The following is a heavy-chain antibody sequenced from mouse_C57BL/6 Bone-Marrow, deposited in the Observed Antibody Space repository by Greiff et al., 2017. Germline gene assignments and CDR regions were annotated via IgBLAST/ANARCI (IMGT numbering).Heavy chain of an antibody. V-gene: IGHV1-50*01. J-gene: IGHJ1*03. CDR2: IDPSDSYT. CDR1: GYTFTSYW. Sequence: VQLQQPGAEPVKPGASVKLSCKASGYTFTSYWMQWVKQRPGQGLEWIGEIDPSDSYTNYNQKFKGKATLTVDTSSSTAYMQLSSLTSEDSAVYYCARSGEYFDVWGTGTTVTVSS. D-gene: IGHD3-1*01. CDR3: ARSGEYFDV.